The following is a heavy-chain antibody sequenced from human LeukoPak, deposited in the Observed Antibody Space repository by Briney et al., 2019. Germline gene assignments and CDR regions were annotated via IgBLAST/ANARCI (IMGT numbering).Heavy chain of an antibody. CDR2: ISSSSSYI. V-gene: IGHV3-21*01. Sequence: AGSLTLSXAASGFSFATYSMNWVRQAPGKGLEWVSSISSSSSYIYYADSVKGRFTISRDNAKNSLYLQMNSLRAEDTAVYYCARLVRAYCGGDCRDAFDYWGQGTLVTVSS. J-gene: IGHJ4*02. D-gene: IGHD2-21*02. CDR3: ARLVRAYCGGDCRDAFDY. CDR1: GFSFATYS.